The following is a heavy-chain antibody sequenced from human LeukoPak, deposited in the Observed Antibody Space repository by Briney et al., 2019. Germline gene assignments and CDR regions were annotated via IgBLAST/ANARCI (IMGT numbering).Heavy chain of an antibody. J-gene: IGHJ4*02. CDR3: AGHYGSGFDF. V-gene: IGHV4-4*07. CDR2: ISSRGYT. D-gene: IGHD3-10*01. Sequence: SETLSLTCTVSGSSVSNHWWIWIRQPAGKGLEWIGRISSRGYTNYNPSLKSRVAMSVDTSKDQFSLKLSSVTAADTAVYYCAGHYGSGFDFWGQGTLVTVSS. CDR1: GSSVSNHW.